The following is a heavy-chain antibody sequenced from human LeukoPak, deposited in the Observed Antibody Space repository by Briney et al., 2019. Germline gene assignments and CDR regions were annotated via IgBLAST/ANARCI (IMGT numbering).Heavy chain of an antibody. Sequence: SETLSLTCTVSGGSISSSSYYLGWIRHPPGKGLEWIGSIYYSGSTYYNPSLKSRVTISVDTSKNQFSLKLSSVTAADTAVYYCARPEGVLSAWYFDLWGRGTLVTVSS. V-gene: IGHV4-39*01. J-gene: IGHJ2*01. CDR2: IYYSGST. CDR3: ARPEGVLSAWYFDL. D-gene: IGHD2/OR15-2a*01. CDR1: GGSISSSSYY.